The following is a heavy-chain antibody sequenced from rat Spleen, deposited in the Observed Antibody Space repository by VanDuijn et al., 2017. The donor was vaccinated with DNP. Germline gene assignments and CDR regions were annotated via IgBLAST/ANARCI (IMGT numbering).Heavy chain of an antibody. V-gene: IGHV2-77*01. J-gene: IGHJ2*01. Sequence: QVQMKETGPGLVQTTQTLSVTCTVSGFSLTSYGVHWVRQAPGKGLEWMGIIWGDGSTNYNSALKSRLSISRDTSKSQVFLTMNSLQTDDTAVYYCAEISRDYWGQGVMVTVSS. D-gene: IGHD2-7*01. CDR2: IWGDGST. CDR3: AEISRDY. CDR1: GFSLTSYG.